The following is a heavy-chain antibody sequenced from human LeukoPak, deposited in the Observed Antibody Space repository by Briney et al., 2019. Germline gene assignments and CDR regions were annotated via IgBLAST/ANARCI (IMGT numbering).Heavy chain of an antibody. CDR3: ARDPKGYCSSTSCSNPFWYFDY. CDR2: MNPNSGNT. CDR1: GYTFTSYD. V-gene: IGHV1-8*01. J-gene: IGHJ4*02. D-gene: IGHD2-2*01. Sequence: GASVKVSCKASGYTFTSYDINWVRQATGQGLEWMGWMNPNSGNTGYAQKFQGRVTMTRDTSTSTVYMELSSLRSEDTAVYYCARDPKGYCSSTSCSNPFWYFDYRGQGTLVTVSS.